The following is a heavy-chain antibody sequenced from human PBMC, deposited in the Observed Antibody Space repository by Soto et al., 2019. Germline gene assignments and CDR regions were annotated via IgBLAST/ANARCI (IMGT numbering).Heavy chain of an antibody. CDR2: IYHSGST. D-gene: IGHD4-17*01. J-gene: IGHJ4*02. V-gene: IGHV4-4*02. Sequence: QVQLQESGPGLVKPSGTLSLTCAVSGGSISSSNWWSWVRQPPGKGLEWIGEIYHSGSTNYNPSLKSRVTTSVDTSKYKFSLKLSSVTAADTAVYYCAIAYGGNSGRYFDYWGQGTLVTVSS. CDR3: AIAYGGNSGRYFDY. CDR1: GGSISSSNW.